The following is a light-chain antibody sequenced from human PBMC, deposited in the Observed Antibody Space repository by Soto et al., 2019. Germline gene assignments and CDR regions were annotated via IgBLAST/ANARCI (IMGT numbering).Light chain of an antibody. V-gene: IGKV3-11*01. CDR2: DAS. J-gene: IGKJ5*01. Sequence: EIVLTQSPATLSLSPGERATLSCRASQSVSSYLAWYQQKPGQAPRLLIYDASNRATCIPARFSGIGSGTDFTLTISSLEPEDFAVYYCQQRSNWPPITFGQGTRLEIK. CDR3: QQRSNWPPIT. CDR1: QSVSSY.